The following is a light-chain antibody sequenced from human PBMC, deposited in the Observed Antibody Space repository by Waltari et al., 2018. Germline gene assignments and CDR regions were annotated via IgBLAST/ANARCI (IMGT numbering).Light chain of an antibody. CDR3: ETGGHGTCV. Sequence: QLVLTQSPSASASLGASVQLPCTLSSAHTTNVIACPQQQPGKGPRYPMKVNSDGSHRKGDDIPDRFSGSGSGPERYLTISSLQSEDEADYYCETGGHGTCVFGGGTKLTVL. CDR1: SAHTTNV. J-gene: IGLJ3*02. CDR2: VNSDGSH. V-gene: IGLV4-69*01.